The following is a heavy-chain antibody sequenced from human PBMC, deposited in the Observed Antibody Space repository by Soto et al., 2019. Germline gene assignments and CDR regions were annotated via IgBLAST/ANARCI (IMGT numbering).Heavy chain of an antibody. J-gene: IGHJ6*02. CDR3: ARAIFYGDYFYYYYGTDF. Sequence: SETLSLTCTVSGGSISSYYWSWIRQPPGKGLEWIGYIYYSGSTNYNPSLKSRVTISVDTSKNQFSLKLSSVTAADTAVYYCARAIFYGDYFYYYYGTDFRGQGIMVTVSS. CDR1: GGSISSYY. V-gene: IGHV4-59*01. CDR2: IYYSGST. D-gene: IGHD4-17*01.